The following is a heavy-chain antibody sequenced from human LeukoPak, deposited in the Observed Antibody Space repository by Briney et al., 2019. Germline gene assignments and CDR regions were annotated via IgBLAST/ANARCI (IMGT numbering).Heavy chain of an antibody. D-gene: IGHD3-3*01. CDR3: ARLRTGQDFWSGYWYYYGMDV. CDR2: IYYSGST. CDR1: GGSISSYY. Sequence: PSETLSLTCTVSGGSISSYYWSWIRQPPGKGLEWIGYIYYSGSTNYNPSLKSRVTISVDTSKNQFSLKLSSVTAADTAVYYCARLRTGQDFWSGYWYYYGMDVWGQGTTVTVSS. V-gene: IGHV4-59*01. J-gene: IGHJ6*02.